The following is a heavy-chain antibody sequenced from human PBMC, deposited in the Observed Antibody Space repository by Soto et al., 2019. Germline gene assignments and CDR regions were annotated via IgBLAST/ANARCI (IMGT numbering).Heavy chain of an antibody. CDR2: IYYSGST. V-gene: IGHV4-39*01. D-gene: IGHD3-9*01. CDR1: GGSISSSSYY. CDR3: ASRVYYDILTGYYITDYGMDV. Sequence: SETLSLTCTVSGGSISSSSYYWGWIRQPPGKGLEWIGSIYYSGSTYYNPSLKSRVTISVDTSKDQFSLKLSSVTAADTAVYYCASRVYYDILTGYYITDYGMDVWGQGTTVTVSS. J-gene: IGHJ6*02.